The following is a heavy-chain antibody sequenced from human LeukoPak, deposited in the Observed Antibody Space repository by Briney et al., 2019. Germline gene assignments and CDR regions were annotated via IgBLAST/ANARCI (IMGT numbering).Heavy chain of an antibody. CDR2: MNPNSGNT. J-gene: IGHJ4*02. CDR1: GYTFTSYD. Sequence: ASVKVSCKASGYTFTSYDINWVRQATGQGLEWMGWMNPNSGNTGYAQKFQGRVTITRNTSISTAYMELSSLRSEDTAVYYCARDPVLRLHNDYWGQGTLVTVSS. CDR3: ARDPVLRLHNDY. D-gene: IGHD4-11*01. V-gene: IGHV1-8*03.